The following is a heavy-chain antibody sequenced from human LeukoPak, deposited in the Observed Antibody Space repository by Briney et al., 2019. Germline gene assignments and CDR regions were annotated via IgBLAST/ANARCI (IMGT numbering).Heavy chain of an antibody. D-gene: IGHD3-10*01. Sequence: GGSLRLSCAASGFTFDDYAMHWVRQAPGKGLEWVSGISWNSGSIGYADSVKGRFTISRDNAKNSLYLQMNSLSAEDTALYYCAKANSLRGWFDPWGQGTLVTVSS. V-gene: IGHV3-9*01. J-gene: IGHJ5*02. CDR1: GFTFDDYA. CDR2: ISWNSGSI. CDR3: AKANSLRGWFDP.